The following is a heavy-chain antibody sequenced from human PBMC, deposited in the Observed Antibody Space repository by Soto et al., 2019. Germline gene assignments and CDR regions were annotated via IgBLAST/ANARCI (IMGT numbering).Heavy chain of an antibody. CDR1: GFTFSGYA. V-gene: IGHV3-30-3*01. D-gene: IGHD3-16*01. J-gene: IGHJ6*02. CDR3: VRDRYSHGGGGMDV. Sequence: QVQLVESGGGVVQPGRSLRLSCAASGFTFSGYAMHWVRQAPGKGLEWVAVISYDGNNKYYADSVKGRFTISRDNSKNTLYVQMNSLRPEDTAVYYCVRDRYSHGGGGMDVWGQGTTVTVSS. CDR2: ISYDGNNK.